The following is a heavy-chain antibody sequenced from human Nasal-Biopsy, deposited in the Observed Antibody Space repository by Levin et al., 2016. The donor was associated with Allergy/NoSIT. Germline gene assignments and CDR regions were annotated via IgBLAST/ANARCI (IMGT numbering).Heavy chain of an antibody. J-gene: IGHJ4*02. CDR2: IGGSDGTT. CDR3: ASTIYIGSGGAYYFHY. Sequence: GGSLRLSCAASGLTFSNYPMSWVRQAPGKGLEWVSCIGGSDGTTSYADSVKGRFTISRDNSENTLYLQMNSLRAEDTAVYYCASTIYIGSGGAYYFHYWGQGTLVTVSS. V-gene: IGHV3-23*01. D-gene: IGHD3-9*01. CDR1: GLTFSNYP.